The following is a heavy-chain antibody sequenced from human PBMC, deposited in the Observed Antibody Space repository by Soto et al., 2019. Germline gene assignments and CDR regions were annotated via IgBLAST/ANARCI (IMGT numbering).Heavy chain of an antibody. Sequence: GGSLRLSCAASGFTFSSYAMSWVRQAPGKGLEWVSAISGSGGSTYYADSVKGRFTISRDNSKNTLYLQMNSLRAEDTAVYYCAKDLSTAMVGSYYYYYGMDVWGQGTTVTVSS. CDR1: GFTFSSYA. D-gene: IGHD5-18*01. CDR2: ISGSGGST. CDR3: AKDLSTAMVGSYYYYYGMDV. J-gene: IGHJ6*02. V-gene: IGHV3-23*01.